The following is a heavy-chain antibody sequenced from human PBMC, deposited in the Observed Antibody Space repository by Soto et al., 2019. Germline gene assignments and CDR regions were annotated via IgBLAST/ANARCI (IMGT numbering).Heavy chain of an antibody. V-gene: IGHV5-51*01. J-gene: IGHJ5*02. D-gene: IGHD3-9*01. Sequence: PGESLKISCKGSGYSCTSYWIGWVRQITGKGLEWMGIINPGDSDTRYSPSFQGQVTISADKSISTAYLQWSSLKASDTAMYYCARHKSDLLTGPQWFDPWGQGTLVTVSS. CDR2: INPGDSDT. CDR3: ARHKSDLLTGPQWFDP. CDR1: GYSCTSYW.